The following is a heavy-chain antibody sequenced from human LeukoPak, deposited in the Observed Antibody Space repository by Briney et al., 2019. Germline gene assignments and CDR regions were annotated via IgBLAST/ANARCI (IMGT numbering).Heavy chain of an antibody. V-gene: IGHV3-23*01. Sequence: GGSLRLSCAASGFTFSSFAMSWVRQAPGKGLEWVSSFSGSGGNTYYADSVKGRFTISRDNSKNTLYLQMNSLRAEDTAVYYCARVSGYCSGGSCYRTHSFDYRGQGTLVTVSS. CDR2: FSGSGGNT. J-gene: IGHJ4*02. D-gene: IGHD2-15*01. CDR3: ARVSGYCSGGSCYRTHSFDY. CDR1: GFTFSSFA.